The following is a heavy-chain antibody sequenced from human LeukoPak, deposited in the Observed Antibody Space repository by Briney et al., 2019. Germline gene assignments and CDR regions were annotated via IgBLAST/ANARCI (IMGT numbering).Heavy chain of an antibody. Sequence: GGSLRLSCAASGFTFTTYWMHWVRQAPGKGLVWVSRIKSDGSSTSYADSVKGRFTISRDNAKNTLYLQMNSLRAEDTAVYYCARDNGENYHTAFDYWGQGTLVTVSS. CDR2: IKSDGSST. CDR3: ARDNGENYHTAFDY. V-gene: IGHV3-74*01. J-gene: IGHJ4*02. D-gene: IGHD2-8*01. CDR1: GFTFTTYW.